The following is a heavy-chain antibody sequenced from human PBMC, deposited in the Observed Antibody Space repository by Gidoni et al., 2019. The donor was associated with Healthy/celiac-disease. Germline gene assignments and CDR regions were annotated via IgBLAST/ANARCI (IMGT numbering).Heavy chain of an antibody. CDR2: ISYDGSNK. CDR1: GFTFSSYG. V-gene: IGHV3-30*18. D-gene: IGHD2-2*02. J-gene: IGHJ6*03. Sequence: QVQLVESGGGGVQPGRSLRLACAASGFTFSSYGMHWVRQAPGKGLEWVAVISYDGSNKYYADSVKGRFTISRDNSKNTLYLQMNSLRAEDTAVYYCAKETCSSTSCYMGYMDVWGKGTTVTVSS. CDR3: AKETCSSTSCYMGYMDV.